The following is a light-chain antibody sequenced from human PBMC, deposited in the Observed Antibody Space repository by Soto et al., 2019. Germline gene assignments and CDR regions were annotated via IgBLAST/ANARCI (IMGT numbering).Light chain of an antibody. Sequence: DIQMTQSPSTLSASVGDRVTITCRASQSISSWLAWYQQKPGKAPKLLIYDASSLESGVPSRFSGSGSGTEFTLTISSLQPDDFATYYCQKYNSYSWTFGQGNKVEIK. CDR1: QSISSW. J-gene: IGKJ1*01. CDR2: DAS. V-gene: IGKV1-5*01. CDR3: QKYNSYSWT.